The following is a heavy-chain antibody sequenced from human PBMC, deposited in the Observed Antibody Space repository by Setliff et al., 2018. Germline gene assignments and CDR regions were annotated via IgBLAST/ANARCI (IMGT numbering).Heavy chain of an antibody. D-gene: IGHD5-12*01. CDR1: DGSIRSGDY. J-gene: IGHJ4*02. CDR3: ARAKDGYDFDYFDY. CDR2: IHHTGTT. V-gene: IGHV4-31*03. Sequence: SETLSLTCTVSDGSIRSGDYWGWIRQHPGKGLEWIGYIHHTGTTSYNPSLRSRVTISVDTSKNQFSLKLTSLTAADTAVYYCARAKDGYDFDYFDYWGQGTLVTVSS.